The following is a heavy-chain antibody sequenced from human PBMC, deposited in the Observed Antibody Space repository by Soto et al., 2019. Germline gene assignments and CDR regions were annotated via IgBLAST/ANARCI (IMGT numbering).Heavy chain of an antibody. CDR1: GGIFTGSC. J-gene: IGHJ4*02. D-gene: IGHD3-16*02. CDR3: ARLPVLSLVAVRGFDS. V-gene: IGHV5-10-1*01. Sequence: GASLNLSSTVPGGIFTGSCIRSVHPLLGKGLEWMGRIDPTDSYTDYSPSFQGHVTISVDKSINTAYLQWSSLKASDSAMYYCARLPVLSLVAVRGFDSWGPGPLVTAPQ. CDR2: IDPTDSYT.